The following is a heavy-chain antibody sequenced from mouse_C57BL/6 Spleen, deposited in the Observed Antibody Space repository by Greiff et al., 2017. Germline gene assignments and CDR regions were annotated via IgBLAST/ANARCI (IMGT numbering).Heavy chain of an antibody. V-gene: IGHV3-6*01. D-gene: IGHD3-2*02. J-gene: IGHJ2*01. CDR2: ISYDGSN. Sequence: EVQLQESGPGLVKPSQSLSLTCSVTGYSITSGYYWNWIRQFPGNKLEWMGYISYDGSNNYNPSLKNRISITRDTSKNQFFLKLNSVTTEDTATYYCARDDSSGYADYWGQGTTLTVSS. CDR3: ARDDSSGYADY. CDR1: GYSITSGYY.